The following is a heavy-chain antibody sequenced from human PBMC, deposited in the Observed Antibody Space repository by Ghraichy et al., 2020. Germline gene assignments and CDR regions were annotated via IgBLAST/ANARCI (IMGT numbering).Heavy chain of an antibody. J-gene: IGHJ5*02. V-gene: IGHV3-23*01. D-gene: IGHD3-10*01. Sequence: GGSLRLSCAASGFTFSSYAMSWVRQAPGKGLEWVSAISGSGGSTYYADSVKGRFTISRDNSKNTLYLQMNSLRAEDTAVYYCAKDRRAAPKNNWFDPWGQGTLVTVSS. CDR3: AKDRRAAPKNNWFDP. CDR1: GFTFSSYA. CDR2: ISGSGGST.